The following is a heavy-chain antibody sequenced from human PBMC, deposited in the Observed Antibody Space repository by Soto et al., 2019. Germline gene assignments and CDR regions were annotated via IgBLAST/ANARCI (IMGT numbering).Heavy chain of an antibody. CDR3: ARWRTGMDV. CDR2: INHGGRT. J-gene: IGHJ6*02. Sequence: AETLALTCTIPGHSVSRGSYYWSWIRQPPGKGLEWIGEINHGGRTNYSPSLKSRLTISVDTSKNQFSLKLTSVTAADTAVYYCARWRTGMDVWGQGTTVTVSS. CDR1: GHSVSRGSYY. V-gene: IGHV4-39*07.